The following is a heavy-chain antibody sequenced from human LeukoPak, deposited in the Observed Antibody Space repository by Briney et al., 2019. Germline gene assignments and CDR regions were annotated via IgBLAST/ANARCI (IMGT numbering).Heavy chain of an antibody. Sequence: PSETLSLTCAVSGYSISSGYYWGWIRQPPGKGLEWIGSIYYTGSTYYNPSLKSRVTISVDASKNQFSLKLSSVTAADTAVYYCARIVHYSSSSQRWFDRWGQGTLVTVSS. CDR3: ARIVHYSSSSQRWFDR. CDR2: IYYTGST. V-gene: IGHV4-38-2*01. D-gene: IGHD6-6*01. J-gene: IGHJ5*02. CDR1: GYSISSGYY.